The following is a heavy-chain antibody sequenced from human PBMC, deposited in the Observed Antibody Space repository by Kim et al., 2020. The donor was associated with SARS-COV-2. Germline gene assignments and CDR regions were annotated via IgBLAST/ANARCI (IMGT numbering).Heavy chain of an antibody. CDR1: GGSISSSSYY. V-gene: IGHV4-39*01. CDR2: IYYSGST. CDR3: ARRVGSGSYWVANKNPPFDY. J-gene: IGHJ4*02. D-gene: IGHD3-10*01. Sequence: SETLSLTCTVSGGSISSSSYYWGWIRQPPGKGLEWIGSIYYSGSTYYNPSLKSRVTISVDTSKNQFSLKLSSVTAADTAVYYCARRVGSGSYWVANKNPPFDYWGQGTLVTVSS.